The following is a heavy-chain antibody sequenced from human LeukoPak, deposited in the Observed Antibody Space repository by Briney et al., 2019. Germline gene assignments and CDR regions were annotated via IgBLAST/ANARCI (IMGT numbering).Heavy chain of an antibody. Sequence: GGSLRLSCAASGSTFSSYAMHWVRQAPGKGLEWVAVISYDGSNKYYADSVKGRFTISRDNSKNTLYLQMNSLRAEDTAVYYCARAGGSDAFDIWGQGTMVTVSS. J-gene: IGHJ3*02. V-gene: IGHV3-30*04. CDR3: ARAGGSDAFDI. D-gene: IGHD3-16*01. CDR2: ISYDGSNK. CDR1: GSTFSSYA.